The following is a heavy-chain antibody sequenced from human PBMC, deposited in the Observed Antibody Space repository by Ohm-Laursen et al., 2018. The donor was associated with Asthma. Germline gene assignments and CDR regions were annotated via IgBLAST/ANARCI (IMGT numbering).Heavy chain of an antibody. J-gene: IGHJ4*02. Sequence: SLRLSCAASEFTFSLYSMNWVRQAPGKGLEWVAGIWYDGSNKYFADSVKGRFTISRDNSKNTLYLQMNSLRPEDTAVYYCAREYASSWYPCFDYWGQGTLVTVSS. CDR3: AREYASSWYPCFDY. CDR1: EFTFSLYS. D-gene: IGHD6-13*01. V-gene: IGHV3-33*08. CDR2: IWYDGSNK.